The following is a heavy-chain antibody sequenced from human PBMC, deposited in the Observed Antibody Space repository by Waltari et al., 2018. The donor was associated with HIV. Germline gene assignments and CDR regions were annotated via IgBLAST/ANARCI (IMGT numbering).Heavy chain of an antibody. CDR1: GGSFNGYY. Sequence: VQLQQWGTGRLMPSETLSLTCAVYGGSFNGYYWTWIRQSPGNGLEWIGEVDYSGDTNYKPSLKNRLTISVDTSKNQFSLKLTSMTTADTGLYYCARGPHTAIFGVVKYFQPWGQGTLVTVSS. V-gene: IGHV4-34*02. CDR3: ARGPHTAIFGVVKYFQP. J-gene: IGHJ1*01. D-gene: IGHD3-3*01. CDR2: VDYSGDT.